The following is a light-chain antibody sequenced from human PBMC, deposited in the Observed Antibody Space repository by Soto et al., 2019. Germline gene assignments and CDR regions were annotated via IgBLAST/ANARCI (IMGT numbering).Light chain of an antibody. V-gene: IGKV1-9*01. CDR1: QGISSY. CDR2: ATS. J-gene: IGKJ3*01. Sequence: DIQLTQSPSFLSASVGDRVTITCRASQGISSYLAWYQQKPGKAPKLLIYATSTLQSGVPSRFRGSGSGTEFTLTISRLQPEDFATYYCQQLNSYLSFTFGPGTKVDIK. CDR3: QQLNSYLSFT.